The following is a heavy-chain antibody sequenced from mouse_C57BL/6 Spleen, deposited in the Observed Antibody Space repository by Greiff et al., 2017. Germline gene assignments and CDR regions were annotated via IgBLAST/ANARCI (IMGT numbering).Heavy chain of an antibody. CDR1: GYTFTDYE. J-gene: IGHJ2*01. V-gene: IGHV1-15*01. Sequence: LVESGAELVRPGASVTLSCKASGYTFTDYEMHWVKQTPVHGLEWIGAIDPETGGTAYNQKFKGKAILTADKSSSTAYMELRSLTSEDSAVYYCTRTTVVGDFDYWGQGTTLTVSS. CDR3: TRTTVVGDFDY. D-gene: IGHD1-1*01. CDR2: IDPETGGT.